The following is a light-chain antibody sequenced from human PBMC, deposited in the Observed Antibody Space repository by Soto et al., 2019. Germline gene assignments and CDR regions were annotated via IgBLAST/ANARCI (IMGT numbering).Light chain of an antibody. Sequence: EIVLTQSPDTLSLSPGERATLSCRASQRVSTNSLAWYQQKPGQAPRPLIYGASSRATGTPDRFSGSGSGTDFTLKISKVEAEDVGVYYCMQATQFPGTFGQGTRLEIK. CDR3: MQATQFPGT. J-gene: IGKJ2*01. V-gene: IGKV3-20*01. CDR1: QRVSTNS. CDR2: GAS.